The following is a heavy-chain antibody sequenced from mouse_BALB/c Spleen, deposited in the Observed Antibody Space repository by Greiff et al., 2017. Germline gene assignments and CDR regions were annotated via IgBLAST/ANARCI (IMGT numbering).Heavy chain of an antibody. D-gene: IGHD2-2*01. CDR2: IWASGST. CDR3: ARVNGYDGAMDY. CDR1: GFSLTSYG. Sequence: VQLQESGPGLVQPSQSLSITCTVSGFSLTSYGVHWVRQSPGKGLEWLGVIWASGSTNYNSALMSRLSISKDNSKSQVFLKMNSLQTDDTAMYYCARVNGYDGAMDYWGQGTSVTVSS. J-gene: IGHJ4*01. V-gene: IGHV2-9*02.